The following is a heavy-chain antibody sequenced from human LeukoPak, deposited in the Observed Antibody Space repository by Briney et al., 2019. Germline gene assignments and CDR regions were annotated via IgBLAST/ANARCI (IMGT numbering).Heavy chain of an antibody. V-gene: IGHV4-59*01. Sequence: SETLSLTCSVSGGSISRYYWSWIRQPPGKGLEWIGNIYYSGSTSYNPSLKSRVTMSVDTSKNQFSLKLSSVTAADTAVYYCAREAYDSSGYSYYYYYMDVWGKGTTVTISS. D-gene: IGHD3-22*01. CDR1: GGSISRYY. J-gene: IGHJ6*03. CDR3: AREAYDSSGYSYYYYYMDV. CDR2: IYYSGST.